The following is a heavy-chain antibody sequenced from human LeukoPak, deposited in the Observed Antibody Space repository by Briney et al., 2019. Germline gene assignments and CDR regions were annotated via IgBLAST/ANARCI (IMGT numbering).Heavy chain of an antibody. V-gene: IGHV3-23*01. J-gene: IGHJ4*02. D-gene: IGHD3-22*01. CDR3: SPPRGDSSGYYYVY. Sequence: PGGSLRLSCTASGLTFSSYVMRWLRQAPGKGLEWVSTISGSGGSTFYADSVRGRFTISRDNSRSTLYLQMKSLRAEDTATYYCSPPRGDSSGYYYVYWGQGTLVTVSS. CDR1: GLTFSSYV. CDR2: ISGSGGST.